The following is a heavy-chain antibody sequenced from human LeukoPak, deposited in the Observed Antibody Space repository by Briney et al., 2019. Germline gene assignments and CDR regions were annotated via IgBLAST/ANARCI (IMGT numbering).Heavy chain of an antibody. J-gene: IGHJ6*02. CDR3: ARVSILYGMDV. CDR1: GFTFSSYG. D-gene: IGHD3-16*02. V-gene: IGHV3-30*03. Sequence: GRSLRLSCAASGFTFSSYGMHWVRQAPGKGLEWVALISYDGSNKYYADSVKGRFTISRDNSKNTLYLQMNSLRAEDTAVYYCARVSILYGMDVWGQGTTVTVSS. CDR2: ISYDGSNK.